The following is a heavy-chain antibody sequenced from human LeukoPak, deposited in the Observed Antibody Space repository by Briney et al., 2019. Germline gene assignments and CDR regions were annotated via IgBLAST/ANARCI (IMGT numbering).Heavy chain of an antibody. D-gene: IGHD1-26*01. CDR2: ISRDNSDI. V-gene: IGHV3-21*01. Sequence: GGSLRLSCAASGFTFSTYRMNWVRQAPGKGLEWVSSISRDNSDIYYADSLKGRFTISRNNAKNSLYLRMNSLRAEDTAVYYCARNLDIVGAIAGVGYFDYWGQGTLVTVSS. CDR1: GFTFSTYR. CDR3: ARNLDIVGAIAGVGYFDY. J-gene: IGHJ4*02.